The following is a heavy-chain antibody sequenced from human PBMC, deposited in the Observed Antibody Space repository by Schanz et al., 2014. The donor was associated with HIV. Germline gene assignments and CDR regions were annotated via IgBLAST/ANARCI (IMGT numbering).Heavy chain of an antibody. Sequence: QVQLVQSGAEVKKPGASVKVSCKASGYTFTAYYIHWVRQAPGQGLEWMGWINPNSGGTNSAQKFQGRVTMSMDTSTSTAYMELRNLRSEDSAIYYCARASYSGTYYTWFDPWGQGTLVTVSS. J-gene: IGHJ5*02. CDR2: INPNSGGT. V-gene: IGHV1-2*02. D-gene: IGHD1-26*01. CDR1: GYTFTAYY. CDR3: ARASYSGTYYTWFDP.